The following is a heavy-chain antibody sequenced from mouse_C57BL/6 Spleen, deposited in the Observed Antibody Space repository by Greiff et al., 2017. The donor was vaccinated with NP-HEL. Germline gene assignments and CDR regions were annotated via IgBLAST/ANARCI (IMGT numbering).Heavy chain of an antibody. CDR3: APITTVVATNWYFDV. Sequence: VKLVESGPELVKPGASVKISCKASGYAFSSSWMNWVKQRPGKGLEWIGRIYPGDGDTNYNGKFKGKATLTADKSSSTAYMQLSSLTSEDSAVYFCAPITTVVATNWYFDVWGTGTTVTVSS. D-gene: IGHD1-1*01. J-gene: IGHJ1*03. CDR1: GYAFSSSW. V-gene: IGHV1-82*01. CDR2: IYPGDGDT.